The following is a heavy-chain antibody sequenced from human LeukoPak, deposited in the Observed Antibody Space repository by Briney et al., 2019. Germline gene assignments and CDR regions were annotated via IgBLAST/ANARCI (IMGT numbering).Heavy chain of an antibody. CDR2: IYYSGST. CDR3: ARQGLDGTTVTTGGAFDI. Sequence: SETLSLTCTVSGGSLSIYYWSWIRQPPGKGLEWVGYIYYSGSTNYNPSLKSRVTISVDTSKNQFSLKLSSVTAADTAVYYCARQGLDGTTVTTGGAFDIWGQGTMVTVSS. D-gene: IGHD4-11*01. J-gene: IGHJ3*02. CDR1: GGSLSIYY. V-gene: IGHV4-59*01.